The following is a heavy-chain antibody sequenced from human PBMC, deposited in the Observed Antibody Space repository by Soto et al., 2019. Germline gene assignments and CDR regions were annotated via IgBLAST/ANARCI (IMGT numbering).Heavy chain of an antibody. Sequence: SETLSLTCTVSGGSISSYYWSWIRQPPGKGLEWIGYIYYSGSTNYNPSLKSRVTISVDTSKNQFSLKLSSVTASDTAVYYCARSPGIAAAGIFYYYYMDVWGKGTTVTVSS. V-gene: IGHV4-59*01. CDR3: ARSPGIAAAGIFYYYYMDV. CDR2: IYYSGST. D-gene: IGHD6-13*01. CDR1: GGSISSYY. J-gene: IGHJ6*03.